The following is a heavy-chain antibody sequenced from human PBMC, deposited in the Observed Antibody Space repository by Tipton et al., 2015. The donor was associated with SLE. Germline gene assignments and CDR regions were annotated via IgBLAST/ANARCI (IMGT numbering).Heavy chain of an antibody. CDR2: VYYTGNT. J-gene: IGHJ4*02. Sequence: LRLSCIVSGDSISSSSYYWGWIRQPPGKGLEWVGTVYYTGNTFYNPSLKSRVTISVDTSKNQFSLKLSSVTAADTAVYYCARRGSGDYVPNWGQGTLVTVSS. CDR1: GDSISSSSYY. V-gene: IGHV4-39*07. D-gene: IGHD4-17*01. CDR3: ARRGSGDYVPN.